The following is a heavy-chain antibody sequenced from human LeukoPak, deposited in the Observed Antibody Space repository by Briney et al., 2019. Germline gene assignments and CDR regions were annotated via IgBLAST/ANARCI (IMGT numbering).Heavy chain of an antibody. D-gene: IGHD1-7*01. J-gene: IGHJ4*02. Sequence: GASVKVSCKASGGTFSSYAISWVRQAPGQGLEWMGGIIPIFGSANYAQKFQGRVTITADESTSTAYMELSSLRSEDTAVYYCARSHRGPGTTGYWGQGTLVTVSS. CDR2: IIPIFGSA. V-gene: IGHV1-69*13. CDR1: GGTFSSYA. CDR3: ARSHRGPGTTGY.